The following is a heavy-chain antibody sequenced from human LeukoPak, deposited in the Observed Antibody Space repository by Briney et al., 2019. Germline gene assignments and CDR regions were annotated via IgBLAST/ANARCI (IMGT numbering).Heavy chain of an antibody. CDR3: ANYPSGSTYYVRFDY. Sequence: SETLSLTCTVSGGSISSSSYYWGWIRQSPGKGLEWIASIYYSGSTYYNPSLKSRVTISLDTSKNQFSLKLSSVTAADTAVYYCANYPSGSTYYVRFDYWGQGTLVTVSS. D-gene: IGHD3-10*02. J-gene: IGHJ4*02. V-gene: IGHV4-39*07. CDR1: GGSISSSSYY. CDR2: IYYSGST.